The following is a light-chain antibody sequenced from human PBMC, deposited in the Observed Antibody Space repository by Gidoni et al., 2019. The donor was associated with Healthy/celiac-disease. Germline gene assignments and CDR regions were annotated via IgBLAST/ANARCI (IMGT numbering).Light chain of an antibody. CDR2: DAS. CDR1: QSVSIY. J-gene: IGKJ1*01. Sequence: EIQLTPSPATLSLSPGERATLSCRASQSVSIYLAWYQQKPGQAPRLLIYDASNRATGIPARFSGSGSGTDFTLTISSLEPEDFAVYYCQQRSNWPPWTFGQGTKVEIK. V-gene: IGKV3-11*01. CDR3: QQRSNWPPWT.